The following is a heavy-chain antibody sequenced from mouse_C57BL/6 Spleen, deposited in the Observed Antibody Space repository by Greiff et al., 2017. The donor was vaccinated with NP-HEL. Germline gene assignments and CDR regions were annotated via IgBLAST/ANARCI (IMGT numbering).Heavy chain of an antibody. J-gene: IGHJ2*01. CDR2: ICSGGDYI. CDR1: GFTFSDYG. Sequence: EVKVVESGGGLVKPGGSLKLSCAASGFTFSDYGMHWVRQAPEKGLEWVAYICSGGDYIYYADTVKGRFTISRDNARNTLYLQMSSLKSEDTAMYYCTRAWGYSNFYFDYWGQGTTLTVSS. D-gene: IGHD2-5*01. CDR3: TRAWGYSNFYFDY. V-gene: IGHV5-17*03.